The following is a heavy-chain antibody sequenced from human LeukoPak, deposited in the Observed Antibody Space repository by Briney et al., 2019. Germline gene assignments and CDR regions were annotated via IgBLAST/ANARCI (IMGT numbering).Heavy chain of an antibody. CDR1: GGSISSYY. CDR3: ARLSYPQYGSGTVADY. CDR2: IYYSGST. V-gene: IGHV4-59*01. Sequence: SETLSLTCTVSGGSISSYYWSWIRQPPGKGLEWIGYIYYSGSTNYNPSLKSRVTISVGTSKNQFSLKLSSVTAADTAVYYCARLSYPQYGSGTVADYWGQGTLVTVSS. D-gene: IGHD3-10*01. J-gene: IGHJ4*02.